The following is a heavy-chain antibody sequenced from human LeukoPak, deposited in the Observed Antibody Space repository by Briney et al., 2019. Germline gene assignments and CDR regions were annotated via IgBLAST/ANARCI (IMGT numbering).Heavy chain of an antibody. J-gene: IGHJ4*02. V-gene: IGHV3-23*01. CDR2: ISGSGSST. Sequence: GGSLRLSCAASGFTFSSYDMSWVRQAPGKGLEWVSAISGSGSSTYYADSVKGRFTISRDNSKSTMYLQMNSLRAEDTAVYYCAKGAMVRGVLDYWGQGTLVTVSS. D-gene: IGHD3-10*01. CDR1: GFTFSSYD. CDR3: AKGAMVRGVLDY.